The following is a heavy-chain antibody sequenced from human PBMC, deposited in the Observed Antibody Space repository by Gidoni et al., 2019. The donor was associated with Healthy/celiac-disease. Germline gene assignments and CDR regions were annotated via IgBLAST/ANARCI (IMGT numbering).Heavy chain of an antibody. CDR3: AKGGYYDSSGYYY. J-gene: IGHJ4*02. D-gene: IGHD3-22*01. Sequence: EVQLLESGGGWVQPGGSLRLSCADSGFTFSSYAMSWVRQAPGKGLEWFSAISGSGGSTYYADSVKGRFTISRDNSKNTLYLQMNSLRAEDTAVYYCAKGGYYDSSGYYYWGQGTLVTVSS. CDR2: ISGSGGST. CDR1: GFTFSSYA. V-gene: IGHV3-23*01.